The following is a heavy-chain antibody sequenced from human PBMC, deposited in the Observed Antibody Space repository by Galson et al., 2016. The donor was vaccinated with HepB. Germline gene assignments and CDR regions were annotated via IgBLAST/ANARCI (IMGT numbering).Heavy chain of an antibody. CDR2: ISANSGNT. D-gene: IGHD1-1*01. Sequence: SVKVSCKASGYRFPTYGISWVRQAPGQGLEWLGWISANSGNTRYAEKFQDRVTMTRDPSASSVYMDLRSLRSDDTAVYYCARDVQYRFDYWGQGSLVTVAS. J-gene: IGHJ4*02. CDR3: ARDVQYRFDY. CDR1: GYRFPTYG. V-gene: IGHV1-18*04.